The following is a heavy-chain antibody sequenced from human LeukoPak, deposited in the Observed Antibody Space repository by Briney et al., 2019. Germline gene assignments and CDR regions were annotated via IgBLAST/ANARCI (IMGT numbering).Heavy chain of an antibody. CDR3: AKAGDYDFWSGYYTDY. Sequence: PGGSLRLSCAASGFTFSNYAMSWVRQAPGKGLEWVSAISGSGGSTYYADSVKGRFTISRDNSKNTLYLQMNSLRAEDTAVYYCAKAGDYDFWSGYYTDYWGQGTLVTVSS. D-gene: IGHD3-3*01. V-gene: IGHV3-23*01. CDR2: ISGSGGST. CDR1: GFTFSNYA. J-gene: IGHJ4*02.